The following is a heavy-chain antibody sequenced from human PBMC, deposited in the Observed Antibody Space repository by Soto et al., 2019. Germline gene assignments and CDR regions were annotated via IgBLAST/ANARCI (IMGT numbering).Heavy chain of an antibody. CDR2: INPNSGGT. CDR3: AREAYDILTGYYNVNYYGMDV. CDR1: GYTFTGYY. V-gene: IGHV1-2*04. J-gene: IGHJ6*01. D-gene: IGHD3-9*01. Sequence: ASVKVSCKASGYTFTGYYMDWVRQAPGQGLEWMGWINPNSGGTNYAQKFQGWVTMTRDTSISTAYMELSRLRSDDTAVYYCAREAYDILTGYYNVNYYGMDVWGQRSMVTVSS.